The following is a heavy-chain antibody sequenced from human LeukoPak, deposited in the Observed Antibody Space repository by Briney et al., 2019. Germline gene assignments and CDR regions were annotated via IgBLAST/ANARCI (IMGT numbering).Heavy chain of an antibody. J-gene: IGHJ4*02. CDR3: ARRSLDYGDWDY. D-gene: IGHD4-17*01. CDR1: GYSFTSYW. V-gene: IGHV5-51*01. CDR2: IYPGDSDT. Sequence: GESLKISCKGSGYSFTSYWIGWVRQMPGKGLEWMGFIYPGDSDTRYSPSFQGQVTTSADKSISTAYLQWSSLQASDTAMYYCARRSLDYGDWDYWGQGTLVTVSS.